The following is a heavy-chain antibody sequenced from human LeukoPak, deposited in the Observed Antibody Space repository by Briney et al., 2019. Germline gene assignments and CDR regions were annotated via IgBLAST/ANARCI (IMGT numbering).Heavy chain of an antibody. CDR3: ARGGIAVAVFAFDI. V-gene: IGHV3-21*01. Sequence: GGSLRLSCAASGFTFSSHAMIDPRHPPGKRLEWVSSICSTGIYTYYADSVKGRFTISRDNAKNSLYVQMNSLRAEDTAVYYCARGGIAVAVFAFDIWGQGTMVTVSS. J-gene: IGHJ3*02. CDR2: ICSTGIYT. CDR1: GFTFSSHA. D-gene: IGHD6-19*01.